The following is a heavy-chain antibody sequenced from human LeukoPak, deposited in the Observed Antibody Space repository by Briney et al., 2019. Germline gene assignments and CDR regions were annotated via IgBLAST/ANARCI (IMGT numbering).Heavy chain of an antibody. D-gene: IGHD6-19*01. V-gene: IGHV1-69*06. J-gene: IGHJ5*02. Sequence: SVKVSCKASGGTFSSYAISWVRQAPGQGLEWMGGIIPIFGTANYAQKFQGRVTITADKSTSTAYMELSSLRSEDAAVYYCAREDSSGWFTFDPWGQGTLVTVSS. CDR2: IIPIFGTA. CDR3: AREDSSGWFTFDP. CDR1: GGTFSSYA.